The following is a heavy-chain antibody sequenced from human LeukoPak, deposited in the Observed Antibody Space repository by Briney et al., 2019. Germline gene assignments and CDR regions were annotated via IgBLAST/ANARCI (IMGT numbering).Heavy chain of an antibody. CDR3: AGSPIGYGMDV. CDR2: IYHSGST. V-gene: IGHV4-34*01. CDR1: GGSFSGYY. J-gene: IGHJ6*02. Sequence: SVTLSLTCAVYGGSFSGYYWSWIRQPPGKGLEWIGEIYHSGSTNYIPSLKSRVTISVDKSKNQFSLKLTSVTAADTAVYYCAGSPIGYGMDVWGQGTTVTVSS.